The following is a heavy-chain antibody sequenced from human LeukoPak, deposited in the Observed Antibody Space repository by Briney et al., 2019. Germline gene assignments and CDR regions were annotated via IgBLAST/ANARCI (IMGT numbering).Heavy chain of an antibody. CDR1: GFTFSSYS. V-gene: IGHV3-7*01. CDR3: ARRGGSSSRRSPIDY. J-gene: IGHJ4*02. Sequence: GGSLRLSCAASGFTFSSYSMDWVRQAPGKGPEWVANIKQDGSQRYYVDSVRGRFTISRDNAKNSLFLQMNGLRAEDTAVYYCARRGGSSSRRSPIDYWGQGTLVTVSS. CDR2: IKQDGSQR. D-gene: IGHD6-6*01.